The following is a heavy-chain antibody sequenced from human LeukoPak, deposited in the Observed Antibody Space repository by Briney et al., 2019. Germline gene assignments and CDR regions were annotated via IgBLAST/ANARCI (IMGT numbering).Heavy chain of an antibody. D-gene: IGHD5-12*01. CDR3: ARDVSNSGYDGLADY. CDR1: EFTFSSYA. V-gene: IGHV3-30*04. Sequence: PGGSLRLSCAASEFTFSSYAMHWFGKAPGKGLEGVAVISYDGSNKYYADSVKGRFTISRDNSKNTLYLQMNSLRAEDTAVYYCARDVSNSGYDGLADYWGQGALVTVSS. CDR2: ISYDGSNK. J-gene: IGHJ4*02.